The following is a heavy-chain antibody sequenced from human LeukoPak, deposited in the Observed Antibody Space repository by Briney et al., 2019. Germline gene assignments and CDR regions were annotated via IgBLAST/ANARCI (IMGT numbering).Heavy chain of an antibody. Sequence: SVKVSCKASGYTFTSYGINWVRQAPGQGLEWMGRITPILGIVEYAEKFQGRVTITADKSTTTVYMELSSLRSEDTAVHYCARDFGSGSYDSWGQGTLVTVSS. CDR1: GYTFTSYG. CDR2: ITPILGIV. D-gene: IGHD3-10*01. CDR3: ARDFGSGSYDS. J-gene: IGHJ4*02. V-gene: IGHV1-69*04.